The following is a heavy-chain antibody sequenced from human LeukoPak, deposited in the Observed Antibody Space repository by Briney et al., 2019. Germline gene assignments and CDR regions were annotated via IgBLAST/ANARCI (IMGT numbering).Heavy chain of an antibody. Sequence: SVKVSCKASGGTFSSYAISWVRQAPGQGLEWMGGIIPIFGTANYAQKFQGRVAITADESTSTAYMELSSLRSEDTAVYYCARDRYYYDSSGYYPLDYWGQGTLVTVSS. CDR2: IIPIFGTA. CDR1: GGTFSSYA. D-gene: IGHD3-22*01. V-gene: IGHV1-69*13. CDR3: ARDRYYYDSSGYYPLDY. J-gene: IGHJ4*02.